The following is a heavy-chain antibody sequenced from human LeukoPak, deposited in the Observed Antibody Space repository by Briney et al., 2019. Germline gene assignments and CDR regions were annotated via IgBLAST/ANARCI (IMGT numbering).Heavy chain of an antibody. CDR3: ARSRAYYFDY. CDR1: GYSFTNFY. V-gene: IGHV1-46*01. Sequence: ASVKVSCKASGYSFTNFYIHWVRHAPGQGLEWMGSINPAGGSTTYTQKFKGRVSVTRDMSTSSVRLELSSLKPEDTAVYYCARSRAYYFDYWGQGTLVTASS. J-gene: IGHJ4*02. CDR2: INPAGGST.